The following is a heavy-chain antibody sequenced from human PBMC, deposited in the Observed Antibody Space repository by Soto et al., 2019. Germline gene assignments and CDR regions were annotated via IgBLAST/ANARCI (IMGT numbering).Heavy chain of an antibody. CDR1: GFNFRIYA. J-gene: IGHJ4*02. CDR3: ARDTSTGHADY. V-gene: IGHV3-23*01. D-gene: IGHD3-9*01. CDR2: ISNSGDST. Sequence: PWGSLRLSCTSSGFNFRIYALNGVRQGPGKGLEWVSTISNSGDSTYYADSVKGRFTISRDNSKNSLYLQMNSLRAEDTAVYYCARDTSTGHADYWGQGTVVTVS.